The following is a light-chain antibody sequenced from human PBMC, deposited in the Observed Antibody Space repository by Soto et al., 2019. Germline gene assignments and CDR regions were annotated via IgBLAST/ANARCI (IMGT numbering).Light chain of an antibody. Sequence: EIVMTQSPATLSVSPGERATLSCRASQSVSSNLVWYQQKPGQAPSLLVYDASTRATGVPARFSGSGSGTEFTLTITSLQSEDFAVYFCHQYNKWPRTFGRGTKV. CDR3: HQYNKWPRT. CDR1: QSVSSN. V-gene: IGKV3-15*01. CDR2: DAS. J-gene: IGKJ1*01.